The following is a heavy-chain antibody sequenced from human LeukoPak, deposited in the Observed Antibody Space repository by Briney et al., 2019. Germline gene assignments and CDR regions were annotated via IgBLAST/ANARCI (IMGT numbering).Heavy chain of an antibody. CDR1: GYSISIGYY. Sequence: SETLSLTCTVSGYSISIGYYWGWLRQPPRKGLEWIGSIYHIGSTYYNQSLKSRVHISIDTSKNHVSLKLSSVTAAHTAVYYFARRTDDSVPFGYWGQGTLVTVSS. V-gene: IGHV4-38-2*02. CDR2: IYHIGST. CDR3: ARRTDDSVPFGY. J-gene: IGHJ4*02. D-gene: IGHD3-22*01.